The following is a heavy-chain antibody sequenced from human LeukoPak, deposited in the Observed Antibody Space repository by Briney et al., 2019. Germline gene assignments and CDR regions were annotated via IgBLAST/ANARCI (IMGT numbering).Heavy chain of an antibody. CDR1: GFTFSSYA. CDR2: ISYDGSNK. J-gene: IGHJ4*02. V-gene: IGHV3-30-3*01. CDR3: ARDKRYSSSWYPPFDY. Sequence: GRSLRLSCAASGFTFSSYAMHWDRQAPGKGLEWVAVISYDGSNKYYADSVKGRFTISRDNSKNTLYLQMNSLRAEDTAVYYCARDKRYSSSWYPPFDYWGQGTLVTVSS. D-gene: IGHD6-13*01.